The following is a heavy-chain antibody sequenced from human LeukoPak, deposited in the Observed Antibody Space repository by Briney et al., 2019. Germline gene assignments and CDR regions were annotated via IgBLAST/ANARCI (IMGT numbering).Heavy chain of an antibody. D-gene: IGHD1-1*01. CDR1: GYTFTGYY. Sequence: GASVKVSCKASGYTFTGYYMHWVRQAPGQGLEWMGWINPNSGGTNYAQKFQGRVTMTRDTSISTAYMELSRVRSDDTAVYYCARGFRTTGTPFGYWGQGTLVTVSS. CDR2: INPNSGGT. J-gene: IGHJ4*02. V-gene: IGHV1-2*02. CDR3: ARGFRTTGTPFGY.